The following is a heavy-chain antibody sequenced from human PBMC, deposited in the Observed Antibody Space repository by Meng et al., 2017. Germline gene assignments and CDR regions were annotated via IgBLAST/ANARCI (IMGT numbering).Heavy chain of an antibody. CDR1: GFTFSSYE. V-gene: IGHV3-48*03. Sequence: GGSLRLSCAASGFTFSSYEMNWVRQAPGKGLEWVSYISSSGSTIYYADSVKGRFTISRDNAKNSLYLQMNSLRAEDTAVYYCARGDYVWGSYRFGGFDYWGQGTLVTVSS. D-gene: IGHD3-16*02. CDR2: ISSSGSTI. CDR3: ARGDYVWGSYRFGGFDY. J-gene: IGHJ4*02.